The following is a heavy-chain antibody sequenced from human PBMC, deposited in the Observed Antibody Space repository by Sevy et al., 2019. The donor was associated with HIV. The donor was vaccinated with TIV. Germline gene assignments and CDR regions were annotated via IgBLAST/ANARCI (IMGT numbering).Heavy chain of an antibody. CDR3: ATDWPEAAAEGIAPFNYYYGMDV. Sequence: ASVKVSCKVSGYTLTELSMHWVRQAPGKGLEWMGGFDPEDGETIYAQKFQGRVTMTEDTSTDTAYMELSSLRSEDTAVYYCATDWPEAAAEGIAPFNYYYGMDVWGQGTTVTVSS. J-gene: IGHJ6*02. D-gene: IGHD6-13*01. CDR1: GYTLTELS. CDR2: FDPEDGET. V-gene: IGHV1-24*01.